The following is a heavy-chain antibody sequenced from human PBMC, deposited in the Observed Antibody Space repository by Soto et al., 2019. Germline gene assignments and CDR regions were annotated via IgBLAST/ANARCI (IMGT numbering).Heavy chain of an antibody. V-gene: IGHV1-69*01. Sequence: QVQLVQSGAEVKKPGSSVKVSCKASGGTFSSYAISWVRQAPGQGLEWMGGIIPIFGTANYAQKFQGRVTITADESTSTAYMELSSLRSEETAVYYGAREGQLVRGAQNAPDYWGQGTLVTVSS. CDR2: IIPIFGTA. D-gene: IGHD6-6*01. J-gene: IGHJ4*02. CDR3: AREGQLVRGAQNAPDY. CDR1: GGTFSSYA.